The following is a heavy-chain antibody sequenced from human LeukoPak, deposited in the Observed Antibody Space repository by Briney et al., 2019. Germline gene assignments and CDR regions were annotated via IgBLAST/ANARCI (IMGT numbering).Heavy chain of an antibody. V-gene: IGHV1-2*02. CDR2: INPNSGGT. D-gene: IGHD3-22*01. CDR3: ARHTYYYDSSGSHCHFDY. CDR1: GYTFTGYY. J-gene: IGHJ4*02. Sequence: ASVKVSCKASGYTFTGYYMHWVRQTPGQGLEGMGWINPNSGGTNYAQKFQGRVTMTRDTSISTAYMELSRLRSDDTAVYYCARHTYYYDSSGSHCHFDYWGQGTLVTVSS.